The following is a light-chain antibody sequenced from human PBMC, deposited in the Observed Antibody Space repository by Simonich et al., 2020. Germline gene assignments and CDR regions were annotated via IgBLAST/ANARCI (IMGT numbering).Light chain of an antibody. Sequence: NFMLTQLHSVSQSPGKTVSISCTPSSGSIASNYVQWYQQRPGSAPTTVIYEDNQRPSGVPDRFSGSIDSSSNSASLTSAGLKTEDEADYYCQSYDSSNWVFGGGTKLTVL. CDR1: SGSIASNY. CDR3: QSYDSSNWV. V-gene: IGLV6-57*03. J-gene: IGLJ3*02. CDR2: EDN.